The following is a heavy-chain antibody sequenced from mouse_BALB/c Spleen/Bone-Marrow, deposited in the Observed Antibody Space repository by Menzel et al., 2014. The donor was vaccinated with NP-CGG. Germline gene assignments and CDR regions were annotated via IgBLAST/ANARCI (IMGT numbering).Heavy chain of an antibody. J-gene: IGHJ3*01. Sequence: EVQGVESGGGLVQVGGSMKLSCVASGFTFSNYWMNWVRQSPEKGLEWVAEIRLKSNNYATHYAESVKGRFTISRDDSKSSDYLQMNNLRGEDTGIYYCTTGFAYWGQGTLVTVSP. CDR1: GFTFSNYW. CDR2: IRLKSNNYAT. V-gene: IGHV6-6*02. CDR3: TTGFAY. D-gene: IGHD4-1*01.